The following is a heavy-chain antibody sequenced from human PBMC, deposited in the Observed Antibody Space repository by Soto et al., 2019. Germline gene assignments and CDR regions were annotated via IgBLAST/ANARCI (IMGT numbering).Heavy chain of an antibody. CDR2: ISASSTYI. V-gene: IGHV3-21*01. D-gene: IGHD3-22*01. Sequence: GGSLRLSCAASGFTFSWYTMNWVRQAPGKGLEWVSSISASSTYIYYADSVKGRFAISRDNAKKSLWLQMNSLRAEDTAVYYCVPYYFESLDYWGQGTLVTVSS. J-gene: IGHJ4*02. CDR3: VPYYFESLDY. CDR1: GFTFSWYT.